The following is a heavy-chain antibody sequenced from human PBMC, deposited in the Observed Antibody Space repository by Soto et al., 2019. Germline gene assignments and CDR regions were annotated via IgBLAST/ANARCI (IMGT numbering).Heavy chain of an antibody. CDR1: GYTFTSYG. CDR2: ISAYNGNT. J-gene: IGHJ4*02. V-gene: IGHV1-18*01. CDR3: ARSIAAAVAFDY. Sequence: QVQLVQSGDEVKKPGASVKVSCKASGYTFTSYGISWVRQAPGQGLEWMGWISAYNGNTNYAHKLQGRVTMTTDTSTSTAYMVRRRLRSDDTAVYYCARSIAAAVAFDYWGQGTLVTVSS. D-gene: IGHD6-13*01.